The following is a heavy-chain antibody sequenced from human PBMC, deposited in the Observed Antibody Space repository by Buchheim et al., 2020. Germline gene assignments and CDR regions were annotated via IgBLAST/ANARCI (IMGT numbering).Heavy chain of an antibody. V-gene: IGHV3-23*01. J-gene: IGHJ6*03. CDR3: AKTVHILPGYQRWVYYMDV. D-gene: IGHD3-9*01. Sequence: EMQLLESGGGLVQPGGSPRISCVASGFTFNTSAMTWVRQAPGKGLEWVSAIRGSGFDTYYADSVTGRFTISRANSKNMLYLEMNSLRAEDAAIYFCAKTVHILPGYQRWVYYMDVWGKGTT. CDR2: IRGSGFDT. CDR1: GFTFNTSA.